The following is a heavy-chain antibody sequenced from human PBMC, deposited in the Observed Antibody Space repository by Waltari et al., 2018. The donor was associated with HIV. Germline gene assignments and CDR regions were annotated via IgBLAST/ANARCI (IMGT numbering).Heavy chain of an antibody. J-gene: IGHJ6*02. V-gene: IGHV3-74*01. Sequence: EVQLVESGGVLVQPGGSLRLPWPASGFTFRTYWLHWVRQGPGKGLVWVSGIHNDGSSTSYADSVKGRFTISRDNAKNTLFLQMNSLRVEDTAVYYCTRDGGGHPFVGYGMDVWGQGTTVTVSS. D-gene: IGHD3-16*01. CDR3: TRDGGGHPFVGYGMDV. CDR2: IHNDGSST. CDR1: GFTFRTYW.